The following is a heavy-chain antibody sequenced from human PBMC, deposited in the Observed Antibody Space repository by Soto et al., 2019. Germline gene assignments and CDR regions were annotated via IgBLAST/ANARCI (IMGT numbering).Heavy chain of an antibody. CDR1: GGSINNGYW. CDR3: AYSSGWWRLDV. V-gene: IGHV4-4*02. D-gene: IGHD6-19*01. Sequence: QVHLQESGPGLVKPSGTLSLTCGVSGGSINNGYWWTWVRQPPGKGLEWIGKKHHSGSTNYNLSLNSRVSISLDKSKNQFSLILSSVAAADSAVYYCAYSSGWWRLDVWGQGTTVTVSS. J-gene: IGHJ6*02. CDR2: KHHSGST.